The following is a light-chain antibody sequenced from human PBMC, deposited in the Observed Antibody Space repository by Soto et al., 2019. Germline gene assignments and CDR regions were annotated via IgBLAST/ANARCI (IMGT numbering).Light chain of an antibody. CDR1: QYVKEC. V-gene: IGKV1-33*01. J-gene: IGKJ3*01. CDR3: QQCDTFPFT. Sequence: DIQMTQSPSSLSASVGDRVTITCQASQYVKECLNWYQQKPGTAPKLLIYDTSNLDSGVPSRFSGRGSGTDFTVTISSLQPEDIATYYCQQCDTFPFTFGPGTKVDIK. CDR2: DTS.